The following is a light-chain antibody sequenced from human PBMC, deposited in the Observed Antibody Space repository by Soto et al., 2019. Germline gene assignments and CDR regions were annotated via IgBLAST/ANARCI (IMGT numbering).Light chain of an antibody. CDR3: QQYSSYSS. CDR1: QSISGW. CDR2: DAS. Sequence: DIQMTQSPSTLSASVGDRVTITCRASQSISGWLAWYQQKPGKAPNLLISDASSWESGVPSRVSGSGAGTECTLTISGLQPDDFATYYCQQYSSYSSFGQGTKLEIK. J-gene: IGKJ2*01. V-gene: IGKV1-5*01.